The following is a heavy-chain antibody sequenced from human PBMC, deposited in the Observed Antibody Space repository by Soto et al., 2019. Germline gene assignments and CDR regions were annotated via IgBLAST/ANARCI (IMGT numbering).Heavy chain of an antibody. CDR3: ARAPRLTYYYGSGSYYH. Sequence: QVQLVQSGAEVKKPGASVRVSCKASGDTFTSYYVHWVRQAPGQGLECMGVINPSGGSTTYAQKFQGGVTMTRDTSTSTVYMELSSLRSEDTAVYYCARAPRLTYYYGSGSYYHWGQGTLVTVSS. D-gene: IGHD3-10*01. CDR1: GDTFTSYY. V-gene: IGHV1-46*01. J-gene: IGHJ5*02. CDR2: INPSGGST.